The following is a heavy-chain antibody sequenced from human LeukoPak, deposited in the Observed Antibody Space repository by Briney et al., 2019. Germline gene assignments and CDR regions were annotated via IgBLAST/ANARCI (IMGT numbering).Heavy chain of an antibody. J-gene: IGHJ2*01. D-gene: IGHD6-6*01. CDR3: ARGSSGSSVWYFDL. Sequence: SETLSLTCSVSDDPFSRHYWSWIRQPAGQAPEWIGRVHASGYTNFNPSFKSRLTMSVDTSKKQFSLVLTSVTPADTAVYYCARGSSGSSVWYFDLWGRGTLVTVSS. V-gene: IGHV4-4*07. CDR1: DDPFSRHY. CDR2: VHASGYT.